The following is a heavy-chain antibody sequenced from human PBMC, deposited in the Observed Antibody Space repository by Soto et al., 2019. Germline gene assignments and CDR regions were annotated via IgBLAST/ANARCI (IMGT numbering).Heavy chain of an antibody. CDR3: AREASDYYGMDV. CDR2: ISSSSSTI. CDR1: GFTFSSYS. V-gene: IGHV3-48*02. D-gene: IGHD3-10*01. J-gene: IGHJ6*02. Sequence: EVQLVESGGGLVQPGGSLRLSCAASGFTFSSYSMNWVRQAPGKGLEWVSYISSSSSTIYYADSVKGRFTISRDNANNSLYLQMNSLRDEDTAVYYCAREASDYYGMDVWGQGTTVTVSS.